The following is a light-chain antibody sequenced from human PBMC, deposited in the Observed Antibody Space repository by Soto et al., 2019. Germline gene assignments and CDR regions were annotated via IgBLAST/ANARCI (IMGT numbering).Light chain of an antibody. CDR1: SSNIGSNY. Sequence: QPVLTQPPSASGTPGQRVTISCSGSSSNIGSNYVYWYQQLPGTAPKLLIYRNNQRPSGVPDRFSGSKSDISASLAISGLRSEDEADYYCAAWDDSLSGPVFGGGTKLTVL. J-gene: IGLJ3*02. CDR2: RNN. V-gene: IGLV1-47*01. CDR3: AAWDDSLSGPV.